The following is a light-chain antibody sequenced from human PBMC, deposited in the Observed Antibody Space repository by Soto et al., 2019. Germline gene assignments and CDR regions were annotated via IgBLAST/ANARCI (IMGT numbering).Light chain of an antibody. CDR2: GAS. J-gene: IGKJ5*01. V-gene: IGKV3D-15*01. CDR3: QQYNNWPPIT. CDR1: QSVSSR. Sequence: EIVLTQSPGTLSLSPGERATLSYRASQSVSSRLAWYQQKPGQAPRLLISGASSRATGIPDRFSGSGSGTEFTLTISSLQSEDFAVYYCQQYNNWPPITFGQGTRLEIK.